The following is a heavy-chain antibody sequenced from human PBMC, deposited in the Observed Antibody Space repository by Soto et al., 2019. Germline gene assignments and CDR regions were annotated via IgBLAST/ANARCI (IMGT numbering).Heavy chain of an antibody. CDR3: ARYGRKRNDY. D-gene: IGHD4-17*01. V-gene: IGHV4-34*01. Sequence: PSETLSLTCAVYGGSFSGYYWSWIRQPPGKGLEWIGEINHSGSTNYNPSLKSRVTISVDTSKNQFSLKLSSVTAADTAVYYCARYGRKRNDYWGQGTLVTVSS. CDR2: INHSGST. CDR1: GGSFSGYY. J-gene: IGHJ4*02.